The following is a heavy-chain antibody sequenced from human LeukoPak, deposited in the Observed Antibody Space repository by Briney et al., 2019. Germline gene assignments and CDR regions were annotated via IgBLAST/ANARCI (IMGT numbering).Heavy chain of an antibody. D-gene: IGHD6-13*01. V-gene: IGHV1-69*04. CDR3: ARVAAAASDAFDI. CDR2: IIPILGIA. CDR1: GGTFSSYA. J-gene: IGHJ3*02. Sequence: SVKVSCKASGGTFSSYAISWVRQAPGQGLEWMGRIIPILGIANYAQKFQGRVTITADKSTSTAYMELSSVRSEDTAVYYCARVAAAASDAFDIWGQGTMVTVSS.